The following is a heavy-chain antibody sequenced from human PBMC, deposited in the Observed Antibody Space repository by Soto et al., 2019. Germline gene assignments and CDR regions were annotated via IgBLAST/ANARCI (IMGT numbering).Heavy chain of an antibody. V-gene: IGHV4-34*01. J-gene: IGHJ4*02. CDR3: ARGTQFY. CDR1: GGSFSGYY. Sequence: PSETLSLTCAVYGGSFSGYYWSWIRQPPGKGLEWIGEINHSGSTNYNPSLKSRVTISVDTSKNQFSLKLSSVTAADTAVYYCARGTQFYWGQGTLVNVSS. CDR2: INHSGST.